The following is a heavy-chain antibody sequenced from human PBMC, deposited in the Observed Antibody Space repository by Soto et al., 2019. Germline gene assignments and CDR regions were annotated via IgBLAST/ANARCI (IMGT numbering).Heavy chain of an antibody. J-gene: IGHJ3*02. D-gene: IGHD6-13*01. Sequence: SETLSLTCTVSGGSISIYYWSLIRQPPGKGLEWIGYIYYSGSTNYNPSLKSRVTISVDTSKNQFSLKLSSVTAADTAVYYCARDEGSSRYKGAFDIWGQGTMVTVSS. CDR3: ARDEGSSRYKGAFDI. CDR1: GGSISIYY. V-gene: IGHV4-59*01. CDR2: IYYSGST.